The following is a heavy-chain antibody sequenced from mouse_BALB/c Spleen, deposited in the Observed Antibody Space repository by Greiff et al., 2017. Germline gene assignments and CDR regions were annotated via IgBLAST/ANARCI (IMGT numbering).Heavy chain of an antibody. CDR1: GFTFSSYG. D-gene: IGHD2-14*01. CDR3: ARQVRDYFDD. V-gene: IGHV5-6*01. Sequence: EVQLVESGGDLVKPGGSLKLSCAASGFTFSSYGMSWVRQTPDKRLEWVATISSGGSYTYYPDSVKGRFTISRDNAKNTLYLQMSSLKSEDTAMYYCARQVRDYFDDWGQGTTLTVSS. J-gene: IGHJ2*01. CDR2: ISSGGSYT.